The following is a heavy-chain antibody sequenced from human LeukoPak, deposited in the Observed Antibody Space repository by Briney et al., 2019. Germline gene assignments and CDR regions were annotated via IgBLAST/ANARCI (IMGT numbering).Heavy chain of an antibody. J-gene: IGHJ6*02. V-gene: IGHV1-18*01. CDR2: ISAYNGNT. CDR3: ARGEAVAVNYYYYGMDV. Sequence: ASVKVSCKASGYTFTSYGISWVRQAPGQGLEWMGWISAYNGNTNYAQKLQGRVTMTTDTSTSTAYMELRSLRSDDTAVYCCARGEAVAVNYYYYGMDVWGQGTTVTVSS. D-gene: IGHD6-19*01. CDR1: GYTFTSYG.